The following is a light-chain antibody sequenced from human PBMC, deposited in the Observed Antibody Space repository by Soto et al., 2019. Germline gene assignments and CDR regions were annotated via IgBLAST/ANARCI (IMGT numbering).Light chain of an antibody. Sequence: EIVLTQSPGTLSLAPGERATLFCRASQSVYNNYLAWYQQKSGLAPRLLIYGASSRATGIPDRFSGSGSGTDFTLTISGLEPEDFAVYQCQHYATSLFAFGGGTKVEIK. CDR2: GAS. CDR1: QSVYNNY. V-gene: IGKV3-20*01. J-gene: IGKJ4*02. CDR3: QHYATSLFA.